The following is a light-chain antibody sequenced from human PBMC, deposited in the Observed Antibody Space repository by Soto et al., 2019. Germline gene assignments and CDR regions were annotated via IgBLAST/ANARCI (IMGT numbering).Light chain of an antibody. V-gene: IGLV2-11*01. CDR1: RSDVGGYDY. CDR2: DVI. J-gene: IGLJ1*01. CDR3: CSYAGSYSYV. Sequence: QSALTQPRSVSGSPGQSVSISCTGARSDVGGYDYVSWYQQHPDKAPKVIIYDVIKRPSGVPDRSSGSKSGNTASLTISGLQSDDEADYYCCSYAGSYSYVFGPGTKVTVL.